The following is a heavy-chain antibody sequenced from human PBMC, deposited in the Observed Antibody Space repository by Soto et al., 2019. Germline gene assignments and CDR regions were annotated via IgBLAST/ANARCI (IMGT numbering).Heavy chain of an antibody. V-gene: IGHV3-30-3*01. CDR2: ISYDGTTT. CDR1: GSTLSRHA. Sequence: GGSLRLSCAASGSTLSRHAMVWVRQAPGKGLEWVAVISYDGTTTYYGDSVRGRFTISRDNSKNRLYLQMDSLRTDDTAVYFCARGQSSTVITSTHFDPWGQGTLVTVSS. D-gene: IGHD4-17*01. J-gene: IGHJ5*02. CDR3: ARGQSSTVITSTHFDP.